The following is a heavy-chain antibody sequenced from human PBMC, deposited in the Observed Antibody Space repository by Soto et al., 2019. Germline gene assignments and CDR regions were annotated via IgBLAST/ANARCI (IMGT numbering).Heavy chain of an antibody. CDR3: TRGLFWSGYWSLDV. V-gene: IGHV3-49*04. D-gene: IGHD3-3*01. J-gene: IGHJ6*02. CDR1: GFTFGDYA. CDR2: IRSKAYGGTT. Sequence: SLRLSCTASGFTFGDYAMSWVRQAPGKGLEWVGFIRSKAYGGTTEYAASVKGRFTISRDDSKSIAYLQMNSLKTEDTAVYYCTRGLFWSGYWSLDVWGQGTTVTVS.